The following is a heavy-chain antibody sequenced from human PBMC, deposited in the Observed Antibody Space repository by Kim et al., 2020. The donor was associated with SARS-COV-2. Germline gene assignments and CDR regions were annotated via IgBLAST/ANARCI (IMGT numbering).Heavy chain of an antibody. CDR1: GYTFTSYG. V-gene: IGHV1-18*04. CDR3: AREVFPLAAAAPADY. J-gene: IGHJ4*02. D-gene: IGHD6-13*01. CDR2: ISAYNGNT. Sequence: ASVKVSCKASGYTFTSYGISWVRQAPGQGLEWMGWISAYNGNTNYAQKLQGRVTMTTDTSTSTAYMELRSLRSDDTAVYYCAREVFPLAAAAPADYWGQGTLVTVSS.